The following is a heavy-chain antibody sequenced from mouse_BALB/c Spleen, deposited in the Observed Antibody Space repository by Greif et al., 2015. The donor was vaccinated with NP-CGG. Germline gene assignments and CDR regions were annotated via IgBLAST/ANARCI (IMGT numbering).Heavy chain of an antibody. Sequence: EVKVVESGGGLVQPGGSLRLSCATSGFTFTDYYMSWVRQPPGKALEWLGFIRNKANGYTTEYSASVKGRFTISRDNSQSTLYLQMNTLRAEDSATYYCARENYYFDYWGQGTTLTVSS. CDR3: ARENYYFDY. V-gene: IGHV7-3*02. J-gene: IGHJ2*01. CDR1: GFTFTDYY. CDR2: IRNKANGYTT.